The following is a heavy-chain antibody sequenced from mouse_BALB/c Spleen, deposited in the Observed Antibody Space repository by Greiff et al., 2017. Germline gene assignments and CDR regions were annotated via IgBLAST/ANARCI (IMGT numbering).Heavy chain of an antibody. D-gene: IGHD2-4*01. V-gene: IGHV3-8*02. CDR3: ARWSGYDFNTFAY. J-gene: IGHJ3*01. CDR1: GDSITSGY. CDR2: ISYSGST. Sequence: EVKLVESGPSLVKPSQTLSLTCSVTGDSITSGYWNWIRKFPGNKLEYMGYISYSGSTYYNPSLKSRISITRDTSKNQYYLQLNSVTTEDTATYYCARWSGYDFNTFAYWGQGTLVTVSA.